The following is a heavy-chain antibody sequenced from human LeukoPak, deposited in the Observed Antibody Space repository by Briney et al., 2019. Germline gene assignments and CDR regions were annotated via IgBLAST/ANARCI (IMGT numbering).Heavy chain of an antibody. Sequence: HPGGSLRLSCAASGFTFSNYWMSWVRQAPGKGLEWVSVVYSGGSTYYADSVKGRFTISRDNSKNTLYLQMNSLRAEDTAVYYCASAAVAGQFDYWGQGTLVTVSS. CDR2: VYSGGST. D-gene: IGHD6-19*01. V-gene: IGHV3-53*01. CDR1: GFTFSNYW. CDR3: ASAAVAGQFDY. J-gene: IGHJ4*02.